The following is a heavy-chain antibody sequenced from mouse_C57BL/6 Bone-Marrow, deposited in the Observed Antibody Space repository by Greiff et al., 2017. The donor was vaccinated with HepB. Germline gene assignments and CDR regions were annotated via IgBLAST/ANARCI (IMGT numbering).Heavy chain of an antibody. CDR3: TTSDGYYDY. Sequence: VQLQQSGAELVRPGASVKLSCTASGFNIKDDYMHWVKQRPEQGLEWIGWIDPENGDTEYASKFQGKATITADTSSNTAYLQLSSLTSEDTAVYYGTTSDGYYDYWGQGTTLTVSS. V-gene: IGHV14-4*01. D-gene: IGHD2-3*01. CDR1: GFNIKDDY. J-gene: IGHJ2*01. CDR2: IDPENGDT.